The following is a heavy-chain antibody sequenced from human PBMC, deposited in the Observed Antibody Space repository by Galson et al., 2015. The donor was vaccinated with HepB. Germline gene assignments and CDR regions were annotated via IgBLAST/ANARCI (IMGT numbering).Heavy chain of an antibody. CDR3: ARRKEYDFWSDP. CDR1: GYTFPRSG. V-gene: IGHV1-18*04. CDR2: ISAYNGNT. D-gene: IGHD3-3*01. J-gene: IGHJ5*02. Sequence: SVKVSCKASGYTFPRSGISWVRQAPGQGLEWMGWISAYNGNTNYAQKLQGRVTMTTDTSTSTAYMELRSLRSDDTAGEYCARRKEYDFWSDPWGQGTLVTVSS.